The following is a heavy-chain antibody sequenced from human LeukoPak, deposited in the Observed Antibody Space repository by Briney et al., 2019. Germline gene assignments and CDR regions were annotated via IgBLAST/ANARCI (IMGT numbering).Heavy chain of an antibody. J-gene: IGHJ4*02. CDR2: IYYSGST. Sequence: PSETLSLTCTVSGGSISSYYWSWIRQPPGKGLEWIGYIYYSGSTNYNPSLKSRVTISVDTSKNQFSLKLSSVTAADTAVYYCARFTDTAVDLDYWGQGTLVTVSS. D-gene: IGHD5-18*01. CDR3: ARFTDTAVDLDY. CDR1: GGSISSYY. V-gene: IGHV4-59*01.